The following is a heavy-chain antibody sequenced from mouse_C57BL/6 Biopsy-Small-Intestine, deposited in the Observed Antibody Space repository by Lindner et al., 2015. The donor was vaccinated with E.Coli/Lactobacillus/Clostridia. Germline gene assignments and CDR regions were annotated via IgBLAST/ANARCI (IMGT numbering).Heavy chain of an antibody. D-gene: IGHD4-1*01. CDR3: ARSDWGWFAY. Sequence: VQLQESGPELVKPGASVKISCKASGYSFTGYYMNWVKQSPEKSLEWIGEINPSTGGTTYNQKFKAKAALTVDTSSSTAYMQLKSLTSEDSVVYYCARSDWGWFAYWGQGTLVTVSA. V-gene: IGHV1-42*01. J-gene: IGHJ3*01. CDR2: INPSTGGT. CDR1: GYSFTGYY.